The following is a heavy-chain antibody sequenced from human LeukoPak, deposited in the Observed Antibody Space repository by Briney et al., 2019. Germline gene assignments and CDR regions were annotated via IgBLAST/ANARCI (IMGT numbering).Heavy chain of an antibody. CDR3: AKRGDIVVVPAATTFDY. J-gene: IGHJ4*02. CDR1: GFNFANHA. V-gene: IGHV3-23*01. Sequence: GGSLRLSCAASGFNFANHAMSWVRQTPGKGLEWVSAISGGGDITYYADSVTGRFTISRDNSKNTLYLQMNSLRAEDTAVYYCAKRGDIVVVPAATTFDYWGQGTLVTVSS. CDR2: ISGGGDIT. D-gene: IGHD2-2*01.